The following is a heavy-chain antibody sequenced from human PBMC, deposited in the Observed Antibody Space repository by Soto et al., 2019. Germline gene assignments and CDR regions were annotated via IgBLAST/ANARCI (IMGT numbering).Heavy chain of an antibody. CDR2: MYYSGIT. Sequence: SETLSLTCTVSGAPVSSKTHFWTWIRQPPGKGLEWIGYMYYSGITNSNPALKSRVTLSVDRSRNQFSLSLNSVTAADTAVYYCAREDMSGTYYFDYWGPGIQVTVSS. CDR3: AREDMSGTYYFDY. J-gene: IGHJ4*02. V-gene: IGHV4-61*01. D-gene: IGHD1-26*01. CDR1: GAPVSSKTHF.